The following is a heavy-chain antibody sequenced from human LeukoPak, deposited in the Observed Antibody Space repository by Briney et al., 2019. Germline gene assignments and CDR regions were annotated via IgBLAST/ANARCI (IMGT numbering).Heavy chain of an antibody. J-gene: IGHJ4*02. CDR2: ISYSGGST. CDR3: TKVQVPTDY. CDR1: GFTFSTYA. V-gene: IGHV3-23*01. Sequence: PGGSLRLSCAASGFTFSTYAMSWVRQAPGKGLEWVSGISYSGGSTYYADSVKGRFTISRDNSKNTLYLQINSLRAEDTAVYYCTKVQVPTDYWGQGTLVTVSS.